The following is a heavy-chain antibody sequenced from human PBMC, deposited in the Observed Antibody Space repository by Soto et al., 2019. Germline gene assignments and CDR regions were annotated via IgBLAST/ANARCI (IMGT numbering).Heavy chain of an antibody. D-gene: IGHD6-6*01. CDR3: AKAERIYEYSSSIDY. Sequence: EVQLVESGGVVVQPGGSLRLSCAASGFTFDDYTMHWVRQAPGKGLEWVSLISWDGGSTYYADSVKGRFTISRDNSKNSLYLQMNSLRTEATALYYCAKAERIYEYSSSIDYWGQGTLVTVSS. CDR2: ISWDGGST. V-gene: IGHV3-43*01. CDR1: GFTFDDYT. J-gene: IGHJ4*02.